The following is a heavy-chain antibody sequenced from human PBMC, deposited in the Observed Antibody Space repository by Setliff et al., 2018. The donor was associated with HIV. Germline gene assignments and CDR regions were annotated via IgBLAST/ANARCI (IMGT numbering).Heavy chain of an antibody. CDR2: IYYSGST. CDR1: GGSISSYY. V-gene: IGHV4-59*01. D-gene: IGHD2-15*01. J-gene: IGHJ3*02. CDR3: ARNPCSGGSCPDAFDI. Sequence: SETLSLTCTVSGGSISSYYWSWIRQPPGKGLEWIGYIYYSGSTNYNPTLKSRVTISVDTSKNQFSLKLSSVTAADTAVYYCARNPCSGGSCPDAFDIWGQGTMVTVSS.